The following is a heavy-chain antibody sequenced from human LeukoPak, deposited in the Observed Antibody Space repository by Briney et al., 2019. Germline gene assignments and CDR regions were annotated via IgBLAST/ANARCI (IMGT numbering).Heavy chain of an antibody. CDR1: GGSFSGYY. CDR3: ARVSWPPGSSWYYFDY. Sequence: SETLSLTCAVYGGSFSGYYWSWIRQPPGKGLEWIGEINHSGSNNYNPSLKSRVSISADTSKNQFSLKLNSVAAADTAVYCARVSWPPGSSWYYFDYWGQGTLVTVSS. CDR2: INHSGSN. J-gene: IGHJ4*02. D-gene: IGHD3-10*01. V-gene: IGHV4-34*01.